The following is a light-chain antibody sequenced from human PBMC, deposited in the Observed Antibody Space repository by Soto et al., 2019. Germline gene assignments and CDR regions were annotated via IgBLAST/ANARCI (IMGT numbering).Light chain of an antibody. V-gene: IGKV3-20*01. CDR2: GAS. CDR1: QSVISTY. CDR3: QQYGSSPIT. Sequence: EIVLTQSPGTLSLYPRERATLSCRASQSVISTYLAWYQQKPGQAPRLLIYGASSRATGIPDRFSGSGSGTDLTLTISRLEPEDFAVYVCQQYGSSPITFCQGTRLEIK. J-gene: IGKJ5*01.